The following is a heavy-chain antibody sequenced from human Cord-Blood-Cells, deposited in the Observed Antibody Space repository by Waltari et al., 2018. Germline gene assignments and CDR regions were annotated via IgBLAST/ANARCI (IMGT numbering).Heavy chain of an antibody. V-gene: IGHV4-4*07. CDR3: AREDYQLLPNYYYYYMDV. J-gene: IGHJ6*03. D-gene: IGHD2-2*01. Sequence: QVQLQESGPGLVKPSETLSLTCTVSGGSISSYYWSWIRQPAGKGLEWIGRIYTSGSTNYNPSLKGRVTMSVDTSKNQFSRKLSSVTAADTAVYYCAREDYQLLPNYYYYYMDVWGKGTTVTVSS. CDR1: GGSISSYY. CDR2: IYTSGST.